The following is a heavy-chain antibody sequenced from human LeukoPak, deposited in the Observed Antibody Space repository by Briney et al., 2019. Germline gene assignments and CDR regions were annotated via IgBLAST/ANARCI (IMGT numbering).Heavy chain of an antibody. CDR2: IWYDGSNK. J-gene: IGHJ4*02. V-gene: IGHV3-33*01. D-gene: IGHD1-26*01. CDR1: GLTFSSYG. CDR3: AREHRHEGATVDS. Sequence: EGSLRLSCAASGLTFSSYGMHWVRQAPGKGLEWVAVIWYDGSNKYYADSVKGRFTISRDNSKNTLYLQMNSLRAEDTAVYYCAREHRHEGATVDSWGQGTLVTVSS.